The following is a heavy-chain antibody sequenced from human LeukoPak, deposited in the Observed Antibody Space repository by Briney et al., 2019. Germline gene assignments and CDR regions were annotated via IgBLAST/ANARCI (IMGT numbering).Heavy chain of an antibody. V-gene: IGHV3-11*06. J-gene: IGHJ4*02. CDR2: IAISGTYI. CDR3: TRDLSATARAYDY. Sequence: PGGSLRLSCAASGFTFSDYYMSWIRQAPGKGLEWVSFIAISGTYITYADSVKGRFTISRDNAKNSLYLQMNSLRVEDTAVYYCTRDLSATARAYDYWGQGTLVTVSS. CDR1: GFTFSDYY. D-gene: IGHD1-26*01.